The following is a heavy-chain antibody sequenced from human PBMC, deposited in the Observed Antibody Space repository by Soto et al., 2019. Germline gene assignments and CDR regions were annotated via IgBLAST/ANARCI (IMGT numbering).Heavy chain of an antibody. CDR3: AKDRKVVAARTYYFDY. V-gene: IGHV3-23*01. J-gene: IGHJ4*02. CDR1: GFTFSSYA. Sequence: PGGSLRLSCAASGFTFSSYAVSWVRQAPGKGLEWVSAISGSGGSTYYADSVKGRFTISRDNSKNTLYLQMNSLRAEDTAVYYCAKDRKVVAARTYYFDYWGQGTLVTVSS. CDR2: ISGSGGST. D-gene: IGHD2-15*01.